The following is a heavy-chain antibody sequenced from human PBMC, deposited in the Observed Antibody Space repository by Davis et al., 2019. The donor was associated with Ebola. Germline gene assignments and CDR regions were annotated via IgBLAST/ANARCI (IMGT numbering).Heavy chain of an antibody. J-gene: IGHJ6*02. D-gene: IGHD2-15*01. CDR1: GGSFSGYY. Sequence: SETLSLTCAVYGGSFSGYYWSWIRQPPGKGLEWIGEINQSGSTNYNPSLKSRVSISVDTSKNQFSLKVTSVTAADTAVYYCARRDIVVVGGMDVWGQGTTVTVSS. CDR3: ARRDIVVVGGMDV. CDR2: INQSGST. V-gene: IGHV4-34*01.